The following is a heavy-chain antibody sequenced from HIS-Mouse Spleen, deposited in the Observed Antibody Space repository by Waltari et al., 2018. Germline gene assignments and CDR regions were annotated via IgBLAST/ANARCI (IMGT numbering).Heavy chain of an antibody. CDR2: IGGSGGST. V-gene: IGHV3-23*01. J-gene: IGHJ4*02. Sequence: EVQLLESGGGLVQPGGSLRLSCAASGFTFSSYAMSWVRQAPGKGLEWVSAIGGSGGSTYYADSVKGRFTISIDNSKNTLYPQMTSLRAEDTAVYYCAKVGYCSSTSCFFDYWGQGTLVTVSS. CDR3: AKVGYCSSTSCFFDY. CDR1: GFTFSSYA. D-gene: IGHD2-2*01.